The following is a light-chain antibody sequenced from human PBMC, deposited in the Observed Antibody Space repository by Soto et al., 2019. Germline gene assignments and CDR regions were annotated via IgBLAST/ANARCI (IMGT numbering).Light chain of an antibody. CDR3: NSYASSSTWL. Sequence: QSALTQPASVSGSPGQSITISCTGTSSDVGGYNYVSWYQQHPGKAPKVIIYEVSNRPSGVSNRFSGSKSGNTASLTISGLQAEDEADYYCNSYASSSTWLFGGGTQLTVL. V-gene: IGLV2-14*01. J-gene: IGLJ3*02. CDR2: EVS. CDR1: SSDVGGYNY.